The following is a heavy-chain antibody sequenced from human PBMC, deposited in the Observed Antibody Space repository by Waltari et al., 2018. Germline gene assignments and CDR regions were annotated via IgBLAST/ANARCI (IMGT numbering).Heavy chain of an antibody. CDR2: IHQSGTA. CDR1: GGSFSNYY. CDR3: SRGGDADKAGGI. Sequence: QVQLQQWGAGLLKPAETLSLTCAVYGGSFSNYYWSWIRQPPGMGLEWSGEIHQSGTAYYTASLKSRVSISVDTSNNQFSLRLSSVTAADTAEYYCSRGGDADKAGGIWGQGTLVTVSS. J-gene: IGHJ4*02. V-gene: IGHV4-34*01. D-gene: IGHD3-3*01.